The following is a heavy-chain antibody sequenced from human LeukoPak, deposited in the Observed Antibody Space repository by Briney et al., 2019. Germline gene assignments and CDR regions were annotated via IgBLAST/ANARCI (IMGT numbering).Heavy chain of an antibody. J-gene: IGHJ5*02. D-gene: IGHD2-2*01. CDR1: GFTFASYA. Sequence: GGSLRLSCAASGFTFASYAMTWVRQAPGKGLEWVSSIGATDGTTYYADSLRGRFTISRDNSKNTLFLQMNTLRAEDTALYYCVACSGASCYGDRFDPRGQGTLVTVSS. V-gene: IGHV3-23*01. CDR3: VACSGASCYGDRFDP. CDR2: IGATDGTT.